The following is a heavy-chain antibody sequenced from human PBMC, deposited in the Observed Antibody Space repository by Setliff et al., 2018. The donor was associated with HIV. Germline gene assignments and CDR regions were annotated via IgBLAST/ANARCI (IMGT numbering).Heavy chain of an antibody. J-gene: IGHJ3*02. CDR2: IYYSGNT. CDR1: GASIRGHY. D-gene: IGHD3-22*01. V-gene: IGHV4-59*08. CDR3: ARSLVPSGYYYGRHAFDI. Sequence: SETLPFTCSVSGASIRGHYWSWIRQSPGKGLEWIGNIYYSGNTNYNPSFKSRVTISVDTSKNQFSLRVNSVTAADTAVYYCARSLVPSGYYYGRHAFDIWGQGTKVTVSS.